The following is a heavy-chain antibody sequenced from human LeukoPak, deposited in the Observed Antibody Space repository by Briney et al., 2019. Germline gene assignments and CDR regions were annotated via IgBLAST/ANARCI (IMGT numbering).Heavy chain of an antibody. CDR1: GGTFSSYA. V-gene: IGHV1-69*13. D-gene: IGHD1/OR15-1a*01. Sequence: SVKVSCKASGGTFSSYAISWVRQAPGQGLEWMGGIIPIFGTANYAQKFQGRVTITADESTSTAYMELSSLRSEDTAVYYCARGFGAGTPRGSYYYYMDVWGEGTTVTVSS. CDR2: IIPIFGTA. CDR3: ARGFGAGTPRGSYYYYMDV. J-gene: IGHJ6*03.